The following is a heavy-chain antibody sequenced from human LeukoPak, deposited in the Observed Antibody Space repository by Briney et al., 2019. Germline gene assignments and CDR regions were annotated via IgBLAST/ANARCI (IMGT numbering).Heavy chain of an antibody. CDR3: ARAKRSIAVAGPYFDY. CDR1: GYTFTSYG. J-gene: IGHJ4*02. Sequence: ASVKVSCKASGYTFTSYGISWVRQAPGQGLEWIGWISAYNGNTDYAQKLQGRVTMTTDTSTSTAYMELRSLRSDDTAVYYCARAKRSIAVAGPYFDYWGQGTLVTVSS. CDR2: ISAYNGNT. V-gene: IGHV1-18*01. D-gene: IGHD6-19*01.